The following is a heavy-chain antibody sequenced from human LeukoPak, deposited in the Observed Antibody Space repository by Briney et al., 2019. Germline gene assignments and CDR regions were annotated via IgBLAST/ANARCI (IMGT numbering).Heavy chain of an antibody. CDR2: MNPNSGNT. J-gene: IGHJ5*02. Sequence: ASVKVSCKASGYTFTSYDINWVRQATGQGLEWMGWMNPNSGNTGYAQKFQGRVTMARNTSISTAYMELSSLRSEDTAVYYCARSYSCSSTSCCVGWFDPWGQGTLVTVSS. CDR3: ARSYSCSSTSCCVGWFDP. CDR1: GYTFTSYD. V-gene: IGHV1-8*01. D-gene: IGHD2-2*01.